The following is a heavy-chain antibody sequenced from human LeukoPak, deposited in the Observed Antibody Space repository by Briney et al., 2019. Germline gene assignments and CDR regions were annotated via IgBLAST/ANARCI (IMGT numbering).Heavy chain of an antibody. CDR3: ARDYYDSSGAGSL. J-gene: IGHJ4*02. CDR2: IYSGGRT. V-gene: IGHV3-66*02. D-gene: IGHD3-22*01. Sequence: GGSLRLSSPAYAFTVTSNYMSWVSQAQGNGLEWDSFIYSGGRTYYADSVKGRFTISRDNSKNTLYLQMNSLRAEDTAVYYCARDYYDSSGAGSLWGQGTLVTVSS. CDR1: AFTVTSNY.